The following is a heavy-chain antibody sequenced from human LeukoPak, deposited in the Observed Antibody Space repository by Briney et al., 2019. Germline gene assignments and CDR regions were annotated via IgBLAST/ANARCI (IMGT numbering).Heavy chain of an antibody. CDR1: GGTFSSYA. Sequence: GASVKVSCKASGGTFSSYAMHWVRQAPGQRLEWMGWINAGNGNTKYSQKFQGRVTITRDTSASTAYMELSSLRSEDTAVYYCARIEYSSSSGFDYWGQGTLVTVSS. CDR2: INAGNGNT. CDR3: ARIEYSSSSGFDY. J-gene: IGHJ4*02. V-gene: IGHV1-3*01. D-gene: IGHD6-6*01.